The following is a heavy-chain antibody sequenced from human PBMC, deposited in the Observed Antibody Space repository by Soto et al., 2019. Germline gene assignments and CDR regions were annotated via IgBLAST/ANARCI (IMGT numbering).Heavy chain of an antibody. CDR3: ARLRSEGQLGHFFDY. V-gene: IGHV4-39*02. J-gene: IGHJ4*02. Sequence: LQLQESGPGLVRPSETLSLTCTVSGGSISSSSYFWGWVRQPPGKGLEWIGHIYYIGKTYYNSSLKSRLTISVDRTKNLFSLRLSSMTAADTAVYYCARLRSEGQLGHFFDYWGQGTLVTVSP. CDR2: IYYIGKT. CDR1: GGSISSSSYF. D-gene: IGHD3-3*01.